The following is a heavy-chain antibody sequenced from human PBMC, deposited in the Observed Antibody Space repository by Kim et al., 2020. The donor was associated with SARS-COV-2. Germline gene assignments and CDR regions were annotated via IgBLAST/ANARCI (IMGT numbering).Heavy chain of an antibody. CDR3: ARMAVAGFDY. D-gene: IGHD6-19*01. Sequence: STTYNPSLKSRVTISVDTSKNQFSLKLSSVTAADTAVYYCARMAVAGFDYWGQGTLVTVSS. J-gene: IGHJ4*02. CDR2: ST. V-gene: IGHV4-59*01.